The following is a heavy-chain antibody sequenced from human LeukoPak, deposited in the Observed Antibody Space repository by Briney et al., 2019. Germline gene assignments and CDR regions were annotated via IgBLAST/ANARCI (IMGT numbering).Heavy chain of an antibody. CDR3: ARDAVTTRGWFDP. V-gene: IGHV4-34*01. CDR1: GFTFTYYA. J-gene: IGHJ5*02. D-gene: IGHD4-17*01. CDR2: INHSGST. Sequence: GSLRLSCAASGFTFTYYALHWVRQPPGKGLEWIGEINHSGSTNYNPSLKSRVTISVDTSKNQFSLKLSSVTTADTAVYYCARDAVTTRGWFDPWGQGTLVTVSS.